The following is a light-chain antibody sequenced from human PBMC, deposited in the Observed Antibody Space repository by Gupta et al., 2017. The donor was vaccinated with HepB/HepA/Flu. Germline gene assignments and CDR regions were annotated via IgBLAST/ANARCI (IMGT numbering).Light chain of an antibody. J-gene: IGLJ2*01. CDR2: WNS. V-gene: IGLV1-47*01. CDR3: ASWDDSLSGPV. CDR1: SSNIETNY. Sequence: QSVLTQPPFASGTPGQRVTISCSGGSSNIETNYVYWYQQFPGTAPKLLIYWNSQRPSGVPDRFSGSKSGTSASLAISGLRSEDEANYYCASWDDSLSGPVFGGGTMVTVL.